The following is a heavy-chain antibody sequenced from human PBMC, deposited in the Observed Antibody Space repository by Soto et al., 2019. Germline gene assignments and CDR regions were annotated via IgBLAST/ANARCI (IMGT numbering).Heavy chain of an antibody. D-gene: IGHD6-13*01. CDR3: ARDLLSSSWPRNDAFDI. CDR1: GGSISSGGYY. CDR2: IYYSGST. V-gene: IGHV4-31*01. Sequence: QVQLQESGPGLVKPSQTLSLTCTVSGGSISSGGYYWSWIRQHPGKGLEWIGYIYYSGSTYYNPSLKSLVTISVDTSKNQFSLKLSSVTAADTAVYYCARDLLSSSWPRNDAFDIWGQGTMVTVSS. J-gene: IGHJ3*02.